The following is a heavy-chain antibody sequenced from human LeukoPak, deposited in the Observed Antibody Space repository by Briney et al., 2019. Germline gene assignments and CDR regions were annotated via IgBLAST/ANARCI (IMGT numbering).Heavy chain of an antibody. J-gene: IGHJ5*02. CDR2: IRYDGSNK. D-gene: IGHD2-2*01. V-gene: IGHV3-30*02. Sequence: PGGSLRLSCAASGFTFSSYGMHWVRQAPGKGLEWVAFIRYDGSNKYYADSVKGRFTISRDNSKNMLYLQMNSLRAEDTAVYYCAKEKDIVVVPAAQPFDPWGQGTLVTVSS. CDR3: AKEKDIVVVPAAQPFDP. CDR1: GFTFSSYG.